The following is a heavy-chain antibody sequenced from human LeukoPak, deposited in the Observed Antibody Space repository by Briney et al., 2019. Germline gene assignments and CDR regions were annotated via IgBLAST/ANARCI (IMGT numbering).Heavy chain of an antibody. J-gene: IGHJ6*03. Sequence: SETLSLTCTVSGGSISSYYWSWIRQPPGKGLEWIGYIYYSGSTNYNPSLKSRVTISVDTSKNQFSLKLSSVTAADTAVYYCARSAYYDFWSGLVYYMDVWGKGTTVTVSS. CDR2: IYYSGST. D-gene: IGHD3-3*01. CDR1: GGSISSYY. CDR3: ARSAYYDFWSGLVYYMDV. V-gene: IGHV4-59*01.